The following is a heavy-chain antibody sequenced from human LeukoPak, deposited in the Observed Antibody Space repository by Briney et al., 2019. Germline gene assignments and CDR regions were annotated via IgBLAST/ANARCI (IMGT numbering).Heavy chain of an antibody. Sequence: QPGGSLRLSCTASGFTFSNHAMTWVRQAPGKGLEWVSAIGGAGRGTDYADSVEGRFTISRDKSKNTLYLEMNSLRADDTARYYCARRVGGTPGYWGPGTLVTVSS. CDR1: GFTFSNHA. CDR2: IGGAGRGT. J-gene: IGHJ4*02. D-gene: IGHD1-26*01. CDR3: ARRVGGTPGY. V-gene: IGHV3-23*01.